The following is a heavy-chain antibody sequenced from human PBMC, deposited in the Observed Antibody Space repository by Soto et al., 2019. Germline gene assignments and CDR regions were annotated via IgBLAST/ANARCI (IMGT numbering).Heavy chain of an antibody. J-gene: IGHJ5*02. CDR1: GGSFSGYY. CDR3: ARTKWLRSNWFDP. Sequence: PSETLSLTCAVYGGSFSGYYWSWIRQPPGKGLEWIGEINHSGSTNYNPSLKSRVTISVDTSKNQFSLKLSSVTAADTAVYYCARTKWLRSNWFDPWGQGTLVTVYS. V-gene: IGHV4-34*01. D-gene: IGHD5-12*01. CDR2: INHSGST.